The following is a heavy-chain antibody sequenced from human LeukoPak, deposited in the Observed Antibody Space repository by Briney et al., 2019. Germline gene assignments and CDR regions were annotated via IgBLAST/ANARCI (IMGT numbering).Heavy chain of an antibody. CDR1: GYTFTSYY. CDR2: IIPIFGTA. CDR3: ARGSAMGPSLAFDY. D-gene: IGHD5-18*01. Sequence: VKVSCKASGYTFTSYYMRWVRQAPGQGLEWMGGIIPIFGTANYAQKFQGRVTITADESTSTAYMELSSLRSEDTAVYYCARGSAMGPSLAFDYWGQGTLVTVSS. J-gene: IGHJ4*02. V-gene: IGHV1-69*01.